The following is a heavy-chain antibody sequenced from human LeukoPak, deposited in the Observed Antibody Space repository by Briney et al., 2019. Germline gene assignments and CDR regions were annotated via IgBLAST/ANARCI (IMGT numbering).Heavy chain of an antibody. J-gene: IGHJ5*02. Sequence: SETLSLTCAVYGGSFSSYYWSWIRQPPGKGLEWIGEINHSGSTNYNPSLKSRVTISVDTSKNQFSLKLSSMTAADTAVYYCARVPSPPRYSSSWYFGRRSNPGNWFDPWGQGTLVTVSS. D-gene: IGHD6-13*01. CDR1: GGSFSSYY. V-gene: IGHV4-34*01. CDR2: INHSGST. CDR3: ARVPSPPRYSSSWYFGRRSNPGNWFDP.